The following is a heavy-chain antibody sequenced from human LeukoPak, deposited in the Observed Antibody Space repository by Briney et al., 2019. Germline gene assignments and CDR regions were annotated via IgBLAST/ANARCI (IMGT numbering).Heavy chain of an antibody. J-gene: IGHJ4*02. D-gene: IGHD3-22*01. CDR3: AKARGSGYYYSHFDY. Sequence: TGGSLRLSCAASGFTFDDYTMHWVRQAPGKGLEWISLISWDGDSTYYADSVKGRFTISRDNSKNSLYLQMNSLRTEDTALYNCAKARGSGYYYSHFDYWGQGTLVTVSS. V-gene: IGHV3-43*01. CDR2: ISWDGDST. CDR1: GFTFDDYT.